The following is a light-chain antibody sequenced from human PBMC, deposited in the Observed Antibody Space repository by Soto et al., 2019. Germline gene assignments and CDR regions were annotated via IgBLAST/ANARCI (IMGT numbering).Light chain of an antibody. CDR1: QSVSNN. CDR3: QPHNTWWT. Sequence: EIVMTQSPATLSVSPGERATLSCRASQSVSNNLAWYQKKPGQAPRLLIYGASTRATGIPARFSGSGSGTEFTLTSRGLQSEYFGFYCCQPHNTWWTFGRGTRVDIK. V-gene: IGKV3-15*01. CDR2: GAS. J-gene: IGKJ1*01.